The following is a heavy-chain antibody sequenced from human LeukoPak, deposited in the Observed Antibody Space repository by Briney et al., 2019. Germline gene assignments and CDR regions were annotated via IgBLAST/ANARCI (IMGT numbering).Heavy chain of an antibody. V-gene: IGHV4-4*07. CDR3: ARARRCSSTSCYFDRYFDL. CDR2: IYTSGST. J-gene: IGHJ2*01. D-gene: IGHD2-2*01. CDR1: GGSISSYY. Sequence: SETLSLTCTVSGGSISSYYWSWIRQPAGKGLEWIGLIYTSGSTNYNPSLKSRVTMSVDTSKNQFSLKLSSVTAADTAVYCARARRCSSTSCYFDRYFDLWGRGTLVTVSS.